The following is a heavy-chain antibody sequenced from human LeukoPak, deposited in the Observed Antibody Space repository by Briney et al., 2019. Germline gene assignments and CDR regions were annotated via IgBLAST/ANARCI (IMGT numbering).Heavy chain of an antibody. Sequence: SETLSLTCTVSGGFITSSFYWSWIRQSPGKGLEWIGYIYNSGGTKYNPSLKSRLTISVDTSKNQFSLKLSSVTAADTAVYYCARDNFGTLDYWGQGTLVTVSS. D-gene: IGHD3-10*01. CDR3: ARDNFGTLDY. V-gene: IGHV4-59*12. CDR2: IYNSGGT. J-gene: IGHJ4*02. CDR1: GGFITSSFY.